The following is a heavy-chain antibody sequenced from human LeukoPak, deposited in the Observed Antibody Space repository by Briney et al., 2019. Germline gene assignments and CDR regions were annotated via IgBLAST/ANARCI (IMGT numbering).Heavy chain of an antibody. CDR3: ARGMWLPEYYYYYYGMDV. D-gene: IGHD5-12*01. Sequence: ASVKVSCKASGYTFTSYEINWVRQATGQGLEWMGWMNPNSGNTGYAQKFQGGVTMTRNTSKSTAYMELSSLRSEDTAVYYCARGMWLPEYYYYYYGMDVWGQGTTVTVSS. J-gene: IGHJ6*02. CDR2: MNPNSGNT. CDR1: GYTFTSYE. V-gene: IGHV1-8*01.